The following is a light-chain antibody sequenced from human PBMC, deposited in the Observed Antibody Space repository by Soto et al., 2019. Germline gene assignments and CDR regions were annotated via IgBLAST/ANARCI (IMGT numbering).Light chain of an antibody. CDR1: QSISGW. J-gene: IGKJ1*01. CDR2: DAS. V-gene: IGKV1-5*01. Sequence: DIQMTQSPSALSASVGDRVTITCRASQSISGWLAWFQQKPGKAPKLLIYDASSLESGVPSRFGGSGSGTEFTLTITSLQPDDFASYYCQQYVFYRGTFGQGTKVEIK. CDR3: QQYVFYRGT.